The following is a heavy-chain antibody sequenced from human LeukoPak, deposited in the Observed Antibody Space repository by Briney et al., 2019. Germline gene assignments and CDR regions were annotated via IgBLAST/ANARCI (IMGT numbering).Heavy chain of an antibody. J-gene: IGHJ4*02. CDR3: ARDLDSSGHGNYFDY. CDR1: GYTFTSYY. Sequence: ASLKVSCKASGYTFTSYYMHWVRQAPGQGLEWMGIINPSGGRTGYAQKFQGRLTMTRDTSTSTVYMELSSLRSEDTAVYYCARDLDSSGHGNYFDYWGQGTLVTVSS. CDR2: INPSGGRT. D-gene: IGHD3-22*01. V-gene: IGHV1-46*01.